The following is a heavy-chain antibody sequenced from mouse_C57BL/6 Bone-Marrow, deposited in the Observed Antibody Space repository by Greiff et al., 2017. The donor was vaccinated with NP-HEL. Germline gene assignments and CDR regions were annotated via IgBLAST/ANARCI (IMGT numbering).Heavy chain of an antibody. CDR1: GYTFTSYG. J-gene: IGHJ4*01. CDR3: ARRVYYDYDGYYYAMDY. D-gene: IGHD2-4*01. Sequence: VQLQQSGAELARPGASVKLSCKASGYTFTSYGISWVKQRTGQGLEWIGEIYPRSGNTYYNEKFKGKATLTADKSSSTAYMELRSLTSEDSAVYFCARRVYYDYDGYYYAMDYGGQGTSVTVSS. CDR2: IYPRSGNT. V-gene: IGHV1-81*01.